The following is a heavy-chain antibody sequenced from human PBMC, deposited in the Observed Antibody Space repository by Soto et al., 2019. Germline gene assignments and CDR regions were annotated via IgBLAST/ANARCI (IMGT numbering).Heavy chain of an antibody. J-gene: IGHJ4*02. V-gene: IGHV3-33*01. CDR1: GFTFSSYG. Sequence: GGSLRLSCAASGFTFSSYGMHWVRQAPGKGLEWVAVIWYDGSNKYYADSVKGRFTISRDNSKNTLYLQMNSLRAEDTAVYYCARGVAAAAGIGPDYWGQGTLVTVSS. CDR3: ARGVAAAAGIGPDY. CDR2: IWYDGSNK. D-gene: IGHD6-13*01.